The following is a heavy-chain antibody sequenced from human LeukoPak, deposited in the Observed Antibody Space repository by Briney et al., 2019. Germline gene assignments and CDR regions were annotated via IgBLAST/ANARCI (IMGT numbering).Heavy chain of an antibody. V-gene: IGHV3-23*01. Sequence: GGSLRLSCAASGITFSRYAMSWVRQAPGKGLEWVSTINANSGTTSYAASVRGRFTISRDNSKNTLYLQVNTLRADDTATYYCAKPVSGGLAVTADWFHPWGQGTLVVVSS. CDR1: GITFSRYA. CDR2: INANSGTT. J-gene: IGHJ5*01. D-gene: IGHD6-19*01. CDR3: AKPVSGGLAVTADWFHP.